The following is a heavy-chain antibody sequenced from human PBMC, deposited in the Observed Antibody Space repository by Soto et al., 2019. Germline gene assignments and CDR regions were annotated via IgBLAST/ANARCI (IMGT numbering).Heavy chain of an antibody. CDR2: IYYSGST. D-gene: IGHD3-22*01. Sequence: QVQLQESGPGLVKPSQTLSLTCTASGGSISSGGYYWSWIRQHPGKGLEWIGYIYYSGSTYYNPXXNSRVTISVDXXKXQXXLKLSYVTAADTAVYYCARESYSYDSSGYYNWFDPWGQGTLVTVSS. V-gene: IGHV4-31*03. CDR1: GGSISSGGYY. J-gene: IGHJ5*02. CDR3: ARESYSYDSSGYYNWFDP.